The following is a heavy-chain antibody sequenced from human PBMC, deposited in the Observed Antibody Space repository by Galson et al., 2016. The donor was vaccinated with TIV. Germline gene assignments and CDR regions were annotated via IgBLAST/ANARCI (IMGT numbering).Heavy chain of an antibody. J-gene: IGHJ4*02. CDR3: ARVYISYFFDY. D-gene: IGHD3-10*01. Sequence: SLRLSCAASGFTFSSYGMHWVRQTPGKGLAWVAFMSYDGRDKNYADSVKGRFSISRDKSKNTLYLQMNSLRAEDTAVYYCARVYISYFFDYRGQGTLVTVSS. CDR2: MSYDGRDK. CDR1: GFTFSSYG. V-gene: IGHV3-30*04.